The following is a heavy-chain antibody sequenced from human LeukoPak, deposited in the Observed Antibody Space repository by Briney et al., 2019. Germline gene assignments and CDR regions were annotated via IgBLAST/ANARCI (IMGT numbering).Heavy chain of an antibody. V-gene: IGHV3-30*18. CDR2: ISYDGSNK. CDR3: AKDPGGSSWYWSFDY. J-gene: IGHJ4*02. Sequence: GGSLRLSCAASGFTFSSYSMHWVRQAPGKGLEWVAVISYDGSNKYYADSVKGRFTISRDNSKNTLYLQMNSLRAEDTAVYYCAKDPGGSSWYWSFDYWGQGTLVTVSS. D-gene: IGHD6-13*01. CDR1: GFTFSSYS.